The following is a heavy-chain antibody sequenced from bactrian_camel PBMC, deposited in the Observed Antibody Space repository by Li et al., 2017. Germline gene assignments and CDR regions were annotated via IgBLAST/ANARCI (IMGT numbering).Heavy chain of an antibody. J-gene: IGHJ6*01. CDR2: IYTDGSHT. CDR3: ASAPSLTSVGFGY. V-gene: IGHV3-2*01. D-gene: IGHD8*01. CDR1: GFTFSDYY. Sequence: VQLVESGGGLVQPGGSLRLSCAASGFTFSDYYMSWVRQAPGKGLEWVSSIYTDGSHTYYPDSVKGRFTISRDNAKNSVYLQMNSLKSEDTALYYCASAPSLTSVGFGYWGQGTQVTV.